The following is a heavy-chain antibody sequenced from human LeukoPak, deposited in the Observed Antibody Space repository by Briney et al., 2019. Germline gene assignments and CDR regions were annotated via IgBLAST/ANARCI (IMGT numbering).Heavy chain of an antibody. CDR3: ARVPVTSSYYYYMDV. D-gene: IGHD4-11*01. CDR1: GGSISSYY. J-gene: IGHJ6*03. V-gene: IGHV4-59*01. CDR2: IYYSGST. Sequence: SETLSLTCTVSGGSISSYYWSWIRQPPGKGLEWIGYIYYSGSTNYNPSLKSRVTISVDTSKNQFSLKLSSVTAADTAVYYCARVPVTSSYYYYMDVWGKGTTVTVSS.